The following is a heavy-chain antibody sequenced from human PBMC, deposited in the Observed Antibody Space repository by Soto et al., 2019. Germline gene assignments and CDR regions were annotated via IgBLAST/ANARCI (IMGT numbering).Heavy chain of an antibody. V-gene: IGHV1-69*01. J-gene: IGHJ1*01. CDR2: IIPIFGTA. D-gene: IGHD6-19*01. Sequence: QVQLVQSGAEVKKSGSSVKVSCKASGGTFSSYAISWVRQAPGQGLEWMGGIIPIFGTANYAQKFQGRVTITADESTSTAYMELSSLRSEDTAVYYCASSYSSGWGAEYFQHWGQGTLVTVSS. CDR1: GGTFSSYA. CDR3: ASSYSSGWGAEYFQH.